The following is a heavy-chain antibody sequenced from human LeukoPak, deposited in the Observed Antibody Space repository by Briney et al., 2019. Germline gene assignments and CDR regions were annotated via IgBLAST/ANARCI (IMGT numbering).Heavy chain of an antibody. CDR2: IYSRGST. Sequence: SETLSLTCTVSGGSISSGSYYWNWIRQPAGKGLEWIGRIYSRGSTNYNPSLKSRVTISVDTSKNQFSLKLSSVTAADTAVYFCARDTLVGGTWNYYYYMDVWGKGTTVTISS. D-gene: IGHD1-26*01. J-gene: IGHJ6*03. V-gene: IGHV4-61*02. CDR3: ARDTLVGGTWNYYYYMDV. CDR1: GGSISSGSYY.